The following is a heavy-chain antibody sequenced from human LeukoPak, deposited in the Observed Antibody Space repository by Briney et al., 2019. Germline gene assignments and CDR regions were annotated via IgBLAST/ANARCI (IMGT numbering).Heavy chain of an antibody. D-gene: IGHD6-19*01. Sequence: SETLSLTCAVYGGSFSGYYWSWIRQPPGKGLEWIGEINHSGSTNYNPSLKSRITISVDTSKNQFSLKLSSVAAADTAVYYCARSIRGYSSGWYDFDYWGQGTLITVSS. J-gene: IGHJ4*02. CDR1: GGSFSGYY. CDR2: INHSGST. CDR3: ARSIRGYSSGWYDFDY. V-gene: IGHV4-34*01.